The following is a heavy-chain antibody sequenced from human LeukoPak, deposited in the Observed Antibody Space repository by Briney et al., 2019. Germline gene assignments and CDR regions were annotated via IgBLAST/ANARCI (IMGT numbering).Heavy chain of an antibody. V-gene: IGHV1-2*02. Sequence: GASVKVSCKASGYTFTAYYMHWVRQAPGQGLEWMGWINPNSGGTNYAQKFQGRVTMTRDTSISTGYMELSRLRSDDTAVYYCARDQDIWGIYGRDYWGQGTLVSVSS. CDR3: ARDQDIWGIYGRDY. CDR2: INPNSGGT. CDR1: GYTFTAYY. D-gene: IGHD3-16*01. J-gene: IGHJ4*02.